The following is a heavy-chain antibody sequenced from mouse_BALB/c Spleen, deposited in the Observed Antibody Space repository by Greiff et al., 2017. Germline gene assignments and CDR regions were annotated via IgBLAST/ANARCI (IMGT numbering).Heavy chain of an antibody. D-gene: IGHD2-4*01. Sequence: VKLVESGAELARPGASVKMSCKASGYTFTSYTMHWVKQRPGQGLEWIGYINPSSGYTNYNQKFKDKATLTADKSSSTAYMQLSSLTSEDSAVYYCAREGLPHWYFDVWGAGTTVTVSS. CDR2: INPSSGYT. J-gene: IGHJ1*01. CDR1: GYTFTSYT. V-gene: IGHV1-4*01. CDR3: AREGLPHWYFDV.